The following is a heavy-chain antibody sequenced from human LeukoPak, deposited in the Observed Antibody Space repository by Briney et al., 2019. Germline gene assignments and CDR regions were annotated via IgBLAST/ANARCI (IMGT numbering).Heavy chain of an antibody. CDR3: ARERSSSGGHNWFDP. CDR1: GGYIITSGHY. CDR2: IYYTGVT. J-gene: IGHJ5*02. D-gene: IGHD4-23*01. V-gene: IGHV4-39*07. Sequence: SETLSLTCTVSGGYIITSGHYWGWIRQPPGKGLEWIGSIYYTGVTSTNPFFRSRMSISVDTSKNQFSLNLTSVTAADAAVYYCARERSSSGGHNWFDPRGQGTLVTVSS.